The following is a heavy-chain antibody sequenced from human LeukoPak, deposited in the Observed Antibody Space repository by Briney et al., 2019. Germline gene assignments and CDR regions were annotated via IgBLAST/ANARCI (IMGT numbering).Heavy chain of an antibody. Sequence: PGGSLRLPCAASGFTFSSYTMNWVRQAPGKGLEWVSSITDSSSSMYYADSVKGRFTISRDNAKNSLYLQMNSLRAEDTAVYYCARDFSSGSYYGDYYFDYWGQGTLVTVSS. J-gene: IGHJ4*02. V-gene: IGHV3-21*01. CDR1: GFTFSSYT. CDR3: ARDFSSGSYYGDYYFDY. CDR2: ITDSSSSM. D-gene: IGHD1-26*01.